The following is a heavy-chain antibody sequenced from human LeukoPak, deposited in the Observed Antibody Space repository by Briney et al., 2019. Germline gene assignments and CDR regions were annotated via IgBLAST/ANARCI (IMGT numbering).Heavy chain of an antibody. Sequence: GGSLRLSCAASGFTFSSYSMNWVRQAPGKGLEWVSSTSSSSSYIYYADSVKGRFTISRDNAKNSLYPQMNSLRAEDTAVYYCARVGLNDYGSGTYADYWGQGTLVTVSS. CDR2: TSSSSSYI. J-gene: IGHJ4*02. CDR1: GFTFSSYS. V-gene: IGHV3-21*01. D-gene: IGHD3-10*01. CDR3: ARVGLNDYGSGTYADY.